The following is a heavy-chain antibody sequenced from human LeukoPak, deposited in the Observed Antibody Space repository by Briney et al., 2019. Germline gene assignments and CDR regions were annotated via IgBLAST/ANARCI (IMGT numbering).Heavy chain of an antibody. V-gene: IGHV3-23*01. Sequence: GGSLRLSCAASGFTFSSYAMSWVRRAPGKGLEWVSAISGSGGSTYYADSVKGRFTISRDNSKNTLYLQMNSLRAEDTAVYYCARQPEVVVTSFTAFDIWGQGTMVIVSS. CDR1: GFTFSSYA. D-gene: IGHD2-21*02. CDR2: ISGSGGST. J-gene: IGHJ3*02. CDR3: ARQPEVVVTSFTAFDI.